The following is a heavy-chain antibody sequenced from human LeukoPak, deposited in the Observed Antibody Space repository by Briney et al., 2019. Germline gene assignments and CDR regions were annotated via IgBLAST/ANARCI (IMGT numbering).Heavy chain of an antibody. CDR3: ARLTEGAVAPIYLGGYYYGMDV. CDR1: GYTFAGYY. Sequence: ASVKISCKASGYTFAGYYMHWVRQAPGQGLEWMGWINPKIGGTNYAQKFQGRVTMTRDTSISTAYMELSRLRSDDTAVYYCARLTEGAVAPIYLGGYYYGMDVWGQGTTVTVSS. CDR2: INPKIGGT. V-gene: IGHV1-2*02. D-gene: IGHD6-19*01. J-gene: IGHJ6*02.